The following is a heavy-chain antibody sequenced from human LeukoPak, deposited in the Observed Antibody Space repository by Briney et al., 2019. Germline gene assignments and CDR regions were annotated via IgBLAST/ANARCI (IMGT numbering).Heavy chain of an antibody. V-gene: IGHV3-11*04. CDR2: MSSSGSTI. J-gene: IGHJ4*02. CDR3: ARESRQWLVLGGVDY. CDR1: GFTFSSYA. D-gene: IGHD6-19*01. Sequence: GGSLRLSCAASGFTFSSYAMSWIRQAPGKGLEWVSYMSSSGSTIYYADSVKGRFTISRDNAKNSLYLQMNSLRAEGTAVYYCARESRQWLVLGGVDYWGQGTLVTVSS.